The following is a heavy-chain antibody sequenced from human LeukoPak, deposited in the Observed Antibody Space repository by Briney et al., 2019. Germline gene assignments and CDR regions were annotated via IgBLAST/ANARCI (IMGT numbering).Heavy chain of an antibody. J-gene: IGHJ4*02. CDR3: ARACGVCRTDDTDFDY. CDR1: GFTFSSYS. D-gene: IGHD2-8*02. V-gene: IGHV3-21*01. Sequence: PGGSLRLSCAASGFTFSSYSMNWVRQAPGKGLEWVSSISSSSSYIYYADSVKGRFTISRDNAKNSLYLQMNSLRAEDTAVYYCARACGVCRTDDTDFDYWGQGTLVTVSS. CDR2: ISSSSSYI.